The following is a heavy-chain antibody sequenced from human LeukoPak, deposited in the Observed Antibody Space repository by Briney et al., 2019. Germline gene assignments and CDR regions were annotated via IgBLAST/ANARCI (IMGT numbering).Heavy chain of an antibody. J-gene: IGHJ4*02. D-gene: IGHD3-16*02. CDR2: IHKSGST. Sequence: SETLSLTCTVSLDSTTSNFWRWVRQPPGKGLECIGEIHKSGSTNYNPSLQRRVTISIDRPKNQIALELSSVTAADTAVYYCAREIIGGFNPGAYWGQGTLVTVSS. CDR1: LDSTTSNF. V-gene: IGHV4-59*12. CDR3: AREIIGGFNPGAY.